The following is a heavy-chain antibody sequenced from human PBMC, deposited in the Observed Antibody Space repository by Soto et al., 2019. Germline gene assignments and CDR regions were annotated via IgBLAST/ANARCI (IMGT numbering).Heavy chain of an antibody. D-gene: IGHD3-10*01. Sequence: PSETLSLTCTVSGGSIGSCYWSWVGQRPGKGLEWIGYIYYSGSTNYNPTLKSRVTISVDTAKNQFSLKLSSVPAADTAVYYCARCRPRQWFGELSGMDVWGQGTTVTVSS. J-gene: IGHJ6*02. V-gene: IGHV4-59*01. CDR1: GGSIGSCY. CDR2: IYYSGST. CDR3: ARCRPRQWFGELSGMDV.